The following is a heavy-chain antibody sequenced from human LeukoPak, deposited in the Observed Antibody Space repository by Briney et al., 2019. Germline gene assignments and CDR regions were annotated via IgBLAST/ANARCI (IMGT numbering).Heavy chain of an antibody. V-gene: IGHV4-61*08. CDR1: GGSISSGGYY. Sequence: SETLSLTCTVSGGSISSGGYYWSWIRQHPGKGLEWIGYIYYSGSTNYNPSLKSRVTISVDTSKNQFSLKLSSVTAADTAVYYCARSSSSSWYESYYYYGMDVWGQGTTVTVSS. J-gene: IGHJ6*02. CDR3: ARSSSSSWYESYYYYGMDV. CDR2: IYYSGST. D-gene: IGHD6-13*01.